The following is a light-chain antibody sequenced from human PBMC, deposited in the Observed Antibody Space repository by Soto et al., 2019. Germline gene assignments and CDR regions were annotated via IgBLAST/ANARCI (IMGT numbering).Light chain of an antibody. CDR3: CAYAGTSTHIV. Sequence: QSALTQPASVSGAPGQSITISCTGTSSDVGRYKLVSWYQQHPGKPPKLMIYEDSKRPSGISDRFSGSKSGSTASLTISGLQAEDEADYYCCAYAGTSTHIVFGGGTQLTVL. V-gene: IGLV2-23*01. CDR1: SSDVGRYKL. J-gene: IGLJ7*01. CDR2: EDS.